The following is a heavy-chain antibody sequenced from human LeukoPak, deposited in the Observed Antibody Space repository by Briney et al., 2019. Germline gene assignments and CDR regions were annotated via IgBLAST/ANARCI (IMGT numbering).Heavy chain of an antibody. CDR1: GFTFSDYS. J-gene: IGHJ5*02. D-gene: IGHD6-13*01. V-gene: IGHV3-21*05. CDR2: ISISGSFI. CDR3: ARAGAAGPRPLDP. Sequence: GGSLRLSCAASGFTFSDYSMTWVRQAPGKGLEWLSYISISGSFIYYADSVKGRFTISRDNAKNSLYLQMNSLRSEDTAVYYCARAGAAGPRPLDPWGQGTLVTVSS.